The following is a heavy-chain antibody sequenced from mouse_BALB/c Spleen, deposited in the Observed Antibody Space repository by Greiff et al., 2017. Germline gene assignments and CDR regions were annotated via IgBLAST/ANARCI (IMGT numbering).Heavy chain of an antibody. CDR1: GFTFSDYY. J-gene: IGHJ4*01. D-gene: IGHD1-1*01. Sequence: EVMLVESGGGLVKPGGSLKLSCAASGFTFSDYYMYWVRQTPEKRLEWVATISDGGSYTYYPDSVKGRFTISRDNAKNNLYLQMSSLKSEDTAMYYCARDRVHYYGSSYAMDYWGQGTSVTVSS. CDR3: ARDRVHYYGSSYAMDY. V-gene: IGHV5-4*02. CDR2: ISDGGSYT.